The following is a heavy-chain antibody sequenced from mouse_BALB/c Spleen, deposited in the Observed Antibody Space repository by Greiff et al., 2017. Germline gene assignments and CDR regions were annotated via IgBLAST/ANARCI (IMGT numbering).Heavy chain of an antibody. J-gene: IGHJ2*01. D-gene: IGHD1-1*01. CDR2: INSNGGST. CDR1: GFTFSSYG. CDR3: ARERYGSSSYYFDY. V-gene: IGHV5-6-3*01. Sequence: EVKLVESGGGLVQPGGSLKLSCAPSGFTFSSYGMSWVRQTPDKRLELVATINSNGGSTYYPDSVKGRFTISRDNAKNTLYLQMSSLKSEDTAMYYCARERYGSSSYYFDYWGQGTTLTVSS.